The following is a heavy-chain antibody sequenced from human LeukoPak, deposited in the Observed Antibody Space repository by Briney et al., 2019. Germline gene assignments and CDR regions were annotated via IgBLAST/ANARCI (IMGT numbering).Heavy chain of an antibody. J-gene: IGHJ4*02. CDR2: IYYSGGT. CDR1: GGSISGYY. CDR3: AREGGFYRPLDY. Sequence: PSETLSLTCTVSGGSISGYYWSWIRQPPGRGLEWTGYIYYSGGTNYNPSLKSRVTISADTSKNQFSLKLSYVTAADTAVYYCAREGGFYRPLDYSGQGTLVTVSS. D-gene: IGHD3-3*01. V-gene: IGHV4-59*12.